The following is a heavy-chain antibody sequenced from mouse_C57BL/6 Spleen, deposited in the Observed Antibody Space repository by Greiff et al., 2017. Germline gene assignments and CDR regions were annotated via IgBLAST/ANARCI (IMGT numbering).Heavy chain of an antibody. J-gene: IGHJ2*01. CDR3: ARGANCDVCDY. Sequence: VQLQQPGAELVRPGSSVKLSCKASGYTFTSYWMHWVKQRPIQGLEWIGNIDPSDSETHYNQKFKDKATLTVDESSSTAYMQLSSLTSEDSAVYYCARGANCDVCDYWGQGTTLTVSS. V-gene: IGHV1-52*01. CDR2: IDPSDSET. D-gene: IGHD4-1*01. CDR1: GYTFTSYW.